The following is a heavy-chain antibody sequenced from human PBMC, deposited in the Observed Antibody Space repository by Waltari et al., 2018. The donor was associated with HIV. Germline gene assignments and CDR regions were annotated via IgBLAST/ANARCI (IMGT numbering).Heavy chain of an antibody. Sequence: EVQLLESGGGLVQLGGSLRLSCRASGFSFSIYAMNWVRQAPGKGLEWVSGISGSGDNRYYADSVKGRFTISRDNSKNKVFLQMKSLRPEDTAFYYCTKDPVTAVGNINWFDPWGQGTLVTVSS. CDR3: TKDPVTAVGNINWFDP. CDR1: GFSFSIYA. V-gene: IGHV3-23*01. J-gene: IGHJ5*02. D-gene: IGHD6-13*01. CDR2: ISGSGDNR.